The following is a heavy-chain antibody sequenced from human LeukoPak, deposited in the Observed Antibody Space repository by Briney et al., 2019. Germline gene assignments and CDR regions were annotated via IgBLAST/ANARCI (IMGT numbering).Heavy chain of an antibody. D-gene: IGHD3-10*01. CDR3: ARGSGYYGSGSYQYYFDY. V-gene: IGHV1-2*04. CDR1: GYTLTGYY. J-gene: IGHJ4*02. Sequence: ASVKVSCKASGYTLTGYYMHWVRQAPGQGLEWMGWINPNSGGTNYAQKFQGWVTMTRDTSISTAYMELSRLRSDDTAVYYCARGSGYYGSGSYQYYFDYWGQGTLVTVSS. CDR2: INPNSGGT.